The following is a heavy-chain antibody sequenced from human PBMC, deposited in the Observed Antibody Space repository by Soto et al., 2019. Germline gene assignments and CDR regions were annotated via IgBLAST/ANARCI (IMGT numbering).Heavy chain of an antibody. V-gene: IGHV1-69*13. CDR3: ARVGYGDYVGWWAFDI. CDR1: GGTFSSYA. Sequence: GASVKVSCKASGGTFSSYAISWVRQAPGQGLEWMGGIIPIFGTANYAQKFQGRVTITADESTSTAYMELSSLRSEDTAVYYCARVGYGDYVGWWAFDIWGQGTMVTVS. CDR2: IIPIFGTA. D-gene: IGHD4-17*01. J-gene: IGHJ3*02.